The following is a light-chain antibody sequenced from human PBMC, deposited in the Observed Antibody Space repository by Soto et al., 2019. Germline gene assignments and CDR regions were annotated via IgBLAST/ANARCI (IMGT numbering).Light chain of an antibody. J-gene: IGLJ3*02. CDR3: QVWESSNDHVV. V-gene: IGLV3-21*02. Sequence: SYELTQTPSVSVAPGQTATVTCGGNNIGRKSVHWYQQRPGQAPVLVVYDDTVRPSGIPERFSGSNSGNTATLTISSVEAGDEADYYCQVWESSNDHVVFGGGTKLTVL. CDR1: NIGRKS. CDR2: DDT.